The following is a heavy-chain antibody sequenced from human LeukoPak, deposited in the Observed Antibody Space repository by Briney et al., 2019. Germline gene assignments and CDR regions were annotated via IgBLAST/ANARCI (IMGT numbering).Heavy chain of an antibody. D-gene: IGHD3-16*02. Sequence: SETLSLTCAVYGGFFRGYYWSWLRQPAGKGLELIGEINHSGSTNYNPSPKSRVTISVDTSKNQFSLKLSSVTAADTAVYDCARRLTTFGGVIVTCFDYWGQGTLVTVSS. V-gene: IGHV4-34*01. J-gene: IGHJ4*02. CDR3: ARRLTTFGGVIVTCFDY. CDR1: GGFFRGYY. CDR2: INHSGST.